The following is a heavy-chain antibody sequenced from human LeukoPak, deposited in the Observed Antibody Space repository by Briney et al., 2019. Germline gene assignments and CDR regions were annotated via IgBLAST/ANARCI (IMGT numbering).Heavy chain of an antibody. Sequence: GRSLRLSCAASGFTFSSYGMHWVRQAPGKGLEWVAVISYDGSNKYYADSVKGRFTISRDNSKNTLYLQMNSLRAEDTAVYYCAKTGVGRRLRWYSSDYWGQGTLVTVSS. J-gene: IGHJ4*02. CDR3: AKTGVGRRLRWYSSDY. D-gene: IGHD4-23*01. CDR1: GFTFSSYG. CDR2: ISYDGSNK. V-gene: IGHV3-30*18.